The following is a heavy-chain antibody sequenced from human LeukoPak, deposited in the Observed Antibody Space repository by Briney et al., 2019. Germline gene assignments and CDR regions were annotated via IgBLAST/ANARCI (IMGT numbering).Heavy chain of an antibody. V-gene: IGHV1-18*01. D-gene: IGHD1-26*01. Sequence: ASVKVSCKASGYTFTSYGISWVRQAPGQGLEWMGWISAYNGNTNYAQKLQGRVTMTTDTSTSTAYMELRNLRSDDTAVYYYARDNLVVRELPSYFDYWGQGTLVTVSS. CDR3: ARDNLVVRELPSYFDY. CDR1: GYTFTSYG. J-gene: IGHJ4*02. CDR2: ISAYNGNT.